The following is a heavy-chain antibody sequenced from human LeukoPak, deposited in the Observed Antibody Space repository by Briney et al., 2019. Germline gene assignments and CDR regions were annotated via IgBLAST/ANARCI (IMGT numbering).Heavy chain of an antibody. J-gene: IGHJ6*02. CDR3: VDMVRGVIPDYYGMDV. CDR1: GFTFSSYA. Sequence: NSGGSLRLSCAASGFTFSSYAMSWVRQPPGKGLEWIGEINHSGSTNYNPSLKSRVTISVDTSKNQFSLKLSSVTAADTAVYYCVDMVRGVIPDYYGMDVWGQGTTVTVSS. CDR2: INHSGST. V-gene: IGHV4-34*08. D-gene: IGHD3-10*01.